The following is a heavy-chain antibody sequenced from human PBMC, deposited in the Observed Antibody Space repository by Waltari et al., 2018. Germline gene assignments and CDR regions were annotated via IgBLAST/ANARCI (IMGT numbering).Heavy chain of an antibody. D-gene: IGHD4-4*01. CDR2: IYSGGST. CDR3: AKENAVTTSYDY. Sequence: EVQLLESGGGLVQPGGSLRLSCAASGFTFSSYALSWVRQAPGKGLEWVSVIYSGGSTYYADSVKGRFTSSRDNSKNTLYLQMNSLRAEDTAVYYCAKENAVTTSYDYWGQGTLVTVSS. CDR1: GFTFSSYA. J-gene: IGHJ4*02. V-gene: IGHV3-23*03.